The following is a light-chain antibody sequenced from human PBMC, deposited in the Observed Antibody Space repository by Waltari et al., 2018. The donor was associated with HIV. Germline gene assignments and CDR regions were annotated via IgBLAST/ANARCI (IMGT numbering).Light chain of an antibody. CDR2: EVS. CDR1: SSDVGGYNY. J-gene: IGLJ1*01. Sequence: QSALTQPASVSGSPRQSITISCTGTSSDVGGYNYVSWYQQNPGKAPKFMIYEVSNRPSGVSNRFYGSKSGNTASLTISGLQAEDEADYYCSSYTSSRTPYVFGTGTKVTVL. V-gene: IGLV2-14*01. CDR3: SSYTSSRTPYV.